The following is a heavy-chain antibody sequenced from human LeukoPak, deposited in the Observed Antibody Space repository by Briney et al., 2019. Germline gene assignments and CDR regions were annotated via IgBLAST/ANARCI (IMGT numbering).Heavy chain of an antibody. CDR2: IYSSGST. CDR3: ARLPYSSSWYGIYYFDY. D-gene: IGHD6-13*01. V-gene: IGHV4-39*01. CDR1: GDSISSSSYY. J-gene: IGHJ4*02. Sequence: SETLSLTCTVSGDSISSSSYYWGWIRQPPGKGLEWIGSIYSSGSTYYNPSLKSRVTISVDTSKNQFSLILSSVTVADTAVYYCARLPYSSSWYGIYYFDYWGQGTLVTVSS.